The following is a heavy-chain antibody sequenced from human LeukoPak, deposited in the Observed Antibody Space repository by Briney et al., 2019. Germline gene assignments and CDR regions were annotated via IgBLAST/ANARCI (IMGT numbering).Heavy chain of an antibody. CDR3: ARDTPSGWSINYFDY. CDR1: GFTFSSYS. J-gene: IGHJ4*02. Sequence: GGSLRLSCAASGFTFSSYSMNWVRQAPGKGLEWVSSISSSSSYIYYADSVKGRFTISRDNAKNSLYLQMNSLRAEDTAVYYCARDTPSGWSINYFDYWGQGTLVTVSP. V-gene: IGHV3-21*01. D-gene: IGHD6-19*01. CDR2: ISSSSSYI.